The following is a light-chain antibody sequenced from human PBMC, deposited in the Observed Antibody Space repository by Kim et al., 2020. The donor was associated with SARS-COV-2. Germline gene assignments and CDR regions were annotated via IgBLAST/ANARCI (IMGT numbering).Light chain of an antibody. CDR1: SVSIASNY. CDR2: EDN. CDR3: QSYDSSNWV. Sequence: GKTLTISCNRSSVSIASNYVQWYQQRPGSAPTTVIYEDNQRPSGVPDRFSGSIDSSSNSASLTISGLKTEDEADYYCQSYDSSNWVFGGGTQLTVL. V-gene: IGLV6-57*03. J-gene: IGLJ3*02.